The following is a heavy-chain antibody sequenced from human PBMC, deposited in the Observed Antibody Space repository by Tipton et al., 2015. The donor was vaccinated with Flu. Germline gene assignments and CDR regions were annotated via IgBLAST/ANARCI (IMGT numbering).Heavy chain of an antibody. CDR2: IYYSGTT. CDR1: GDSISTTIYY. CDR3: ARDLWNDRRAYYYYGVDV. V-gene: IGHV4-39*07. J-gene: IGHJ6*02. Sequence: TLSLTCTVSGDSISTTIYYWGWVRQPPGKGLEWIGSIYYSGTTYYNPSLKSRVTISVDSSKNKFSLTLASLTAADTAVYYCARDLWNDRRAYYYYGVDVWGQGTTVTVSS. D-gene: IGHD1-1*01.